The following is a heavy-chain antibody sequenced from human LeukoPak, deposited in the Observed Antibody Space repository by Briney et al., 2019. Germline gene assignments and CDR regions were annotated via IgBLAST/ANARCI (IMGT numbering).Heavy chain of an antibody. V-gene: IGHV3-30*19. CDR1: GFTFSSYA. D-gene: IGHD5-24*01. Sequence: PGGSLRLSCAASGFTFSSYAMSWVRQAPGKGLEWVAVISYDGSSKYYADSVKGRFTISRDSSNNTLYLQMNSLRVEDTSVYYCAREMPTTETFDYWGQGALVTVPS. J-gene: IGHJ4*02. CDR3: AREMPTTETFDY. CDR2: ISYDGSSK.